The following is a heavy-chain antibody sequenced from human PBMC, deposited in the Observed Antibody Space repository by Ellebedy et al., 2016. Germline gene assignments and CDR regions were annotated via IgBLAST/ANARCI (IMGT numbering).Heavy chain of an antibody. V-gene: IGHV1-2*04. D-gene: IGHD3-10*01. CDR2: INCNSGDT. Sequence: ASVKVSCXASGYTFTGYYMHWVRQAPGQGLEWMGWINCNSGDTKYSQKFQGWVTMTRDTSISTAYMELRRLTSDDAAVYYCAKTSGWGYGENWGQGTLVTVSS. CDR1: GYTFTGYY. CDR3: AKTSGWGYGEN. J-gene: IGHJ4*02.